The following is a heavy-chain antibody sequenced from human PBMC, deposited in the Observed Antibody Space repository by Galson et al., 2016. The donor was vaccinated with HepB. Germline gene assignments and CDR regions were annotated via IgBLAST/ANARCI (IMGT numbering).Heavy chain of an antibody. V-gene: IGHV4-4*02. D-gene: IGHD2-8*02. J-gene: IGHJ3*02. CDR3: ARDCTGGTCKFAGYDAFDI. CDR2: IYHSGDT. CDR1: GGSISSTTNW. Sequence: SETLSLTCTDSGGSISSTTNWWSWVRQSPGQGLEWIGEIYHSGDTNYNTSLTSRATISVDTSRNQFSLSLSSVTAADTAVYYCARDCTGGTCKFAGYDAFDIWGQGTTVTVSS.